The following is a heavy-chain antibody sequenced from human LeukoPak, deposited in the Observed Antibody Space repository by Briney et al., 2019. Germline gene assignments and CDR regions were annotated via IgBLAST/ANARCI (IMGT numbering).Heavy chain of an antibody. J-gene: IGHJ4*02. CDR1: GYTXTGYH. D-gene: IGHD3-10*01. CDR2: INPNTGDT. Sequence: ASVKVSCKASGYTXTGYHMHWVRQAPGQGLDWMGWINPNTGDTNYAQKFQGRVTMTRDTSISAAYMELSWLRSDDTAVYYCASMVRGVITNYFDYWGQGTLVTVSS. V-gene: IGHV1-2*02. CDR3: ASMVRGVITNYFDY.